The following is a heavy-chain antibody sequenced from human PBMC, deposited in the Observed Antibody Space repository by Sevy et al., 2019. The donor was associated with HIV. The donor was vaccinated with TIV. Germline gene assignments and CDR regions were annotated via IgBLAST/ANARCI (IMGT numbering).Heavy chain of an antibody. Sequence: GGSLRLSCAASGFTFSSYWMHWVRQAPGKGLVWVSRINSDGSSTSYADSVKGRFTISRDNAKNTLYLQMNSLRAEDTAVYYCARGFSEYYDILTGYSGFDYWGQGTLFTVSS. CDR1: GFTFSSYW. CDR2: INSDGSST. D-gene: IGHD3-9*01. V-gene: IGHV3-74*01. CDR3: ARGFSEYYDILTGYSGFDY. J-gene: IGHJ4*02.